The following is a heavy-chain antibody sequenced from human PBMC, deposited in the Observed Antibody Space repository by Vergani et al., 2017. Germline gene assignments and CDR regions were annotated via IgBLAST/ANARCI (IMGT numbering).Heavy chain of an antibody. CDR1: GFTFNEYW. CDR2: MNGDGDTI. CDR3: ARGRKFRVGVVWENWFDP. V-gene: IGHV3-74*01. D-gene: IGHD3-3*01. Sequence: EVELVESGGGLVQPGGSLRLSCAASGFTFNEYWMHWARQVPGKGLVWVSGMNGDGDTISYADSVKGRFTISRDNAKNTLFLQMNSLRAEDTAVYYCARGRKFRVGVVWENWFDPWGQGTLVTVSS. J-gene: IGHJ5*02.